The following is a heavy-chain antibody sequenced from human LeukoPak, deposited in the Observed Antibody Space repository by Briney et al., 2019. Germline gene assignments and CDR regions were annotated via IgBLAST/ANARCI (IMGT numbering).Heavy chain of an antibody. CDR3: ARDRTVGVPGTLQFDF. V-gene: IGHV3-48*03. Sequence: GGSLRLSCAASGFTFSSYEMNWVRQAPGKGLEWVSYIYDSGSSIYYADSVKGRFNISRDNAKTSLYLQMNSLRAEDTAVYYCARDRTVGVPGTLQFDFWGQGTLVTVSS. CDR2: IYDSGSSI. D-gene: IGHD6-19*01. J-gene: IGHJ4*02. CDR1: GFTFSSYE.